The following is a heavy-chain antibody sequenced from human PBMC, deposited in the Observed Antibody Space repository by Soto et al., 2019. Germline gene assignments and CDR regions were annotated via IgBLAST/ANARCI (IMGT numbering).Heavy chain of an antibody. CDR2: IYHSGST. CDR1: GYSISSGYY. V-gene: IGHV4-38-2*02. J-gene: IGHJ5*02. D-gene: IGHD6-13*01. Sequence: SETLSLTCTVSGYSISSGYYWGWIRQPPGKGLEWIGSIYHSGSTYYNPSLKSRVTISVDTSKNQFSLKLSSVTAADTAVYYCGAAAGTNWFDPWGQGTLVTVSS. CDR3: GAAAGTNWFDP.